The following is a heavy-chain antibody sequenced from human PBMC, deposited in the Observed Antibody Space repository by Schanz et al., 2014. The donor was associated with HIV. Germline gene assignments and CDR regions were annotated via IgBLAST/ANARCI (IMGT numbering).Heavy chain of an antibody. CDR2: ISFDGSNK. D-gene: IGHD7-27*01. J-gene: IGHJ2*01. V-gene: IGHV3-30*12. Sequence: QVQMVISGGGVVQPGRSLRLSCAASGFTFNDYGLHWVRQAPGKGLEWVAIISFDGSNKYYADSVKGRFTISRDNAKNTLYLQLNSLRAEDTAVYYCARPTGAQYFDLWGRGTLVTVSS. CDR3: ARPTGAQYFDL. CDR1: GFTFNDYG.